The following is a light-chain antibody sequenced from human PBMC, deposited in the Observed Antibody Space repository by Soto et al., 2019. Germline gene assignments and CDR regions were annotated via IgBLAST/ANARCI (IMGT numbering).Light chain of an antibody. Sequence: DIQMTQSPSSVSASVGDRVTITCQASQDITTYLNWFQQKPGKAPKLLIYDASNLEAGVPSRFSGRGSGTDFSFTISSLQPEDLATYYCHQYDLLPLTFGGGTKVEIK. CDR3: HQYDLLPLT. CDR1: QDITTY. V-gene: IGKV1-33*01. J-gene: IGKJ4*01. CDR2: DAS.